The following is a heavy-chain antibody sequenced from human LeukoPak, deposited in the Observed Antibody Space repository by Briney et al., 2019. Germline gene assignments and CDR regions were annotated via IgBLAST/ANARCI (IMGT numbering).Heavy chain of an antibody. CDR1: GYTFTGYY. CDR3: ARAGVTMVRGVTIAYYYYGMDA. V-gene: IGHV1-2*06. CDR2: INPNSGGT. D-gene: IGHD3-10*01. Sequence: ASVKVSCKASGYTFTGYYMHWVRQAPGQGLEWMGRINPNSGGTNYAQKFQGRVTMTRDTSISTAYMELGRLRSDDTAVYYCARAGVTMVRGVTIAYYYYGMDAWGQGTTVTVSS. J-gene: IGHJ6*02.